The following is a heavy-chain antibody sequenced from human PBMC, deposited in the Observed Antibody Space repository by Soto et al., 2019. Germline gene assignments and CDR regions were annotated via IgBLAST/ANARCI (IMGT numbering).Heavy chain of an antibody. CDR3: VAKKGRSGGGRCPYFDY. CDR1: GITVTTDY. J-gene: IGHJ4*02. Sequence: EVQLVESGGGLVQPGGSLRLSCAASGITVTTDYMSWVRQAPGKGLEWVSVIYSDGSTYYTDSVNGRFTISRDNSKNTLXXXXXXXRSEETAVYYCVAKKGRSGGGRCPYFDYWGQGTLVTVSS. D-gene: IGHD2-15*01. V-gene: IGHV3-66*01. CDR2: IYSDGST.